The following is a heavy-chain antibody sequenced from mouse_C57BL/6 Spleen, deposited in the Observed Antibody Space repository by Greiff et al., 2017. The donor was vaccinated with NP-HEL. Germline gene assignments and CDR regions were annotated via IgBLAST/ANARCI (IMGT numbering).Heavy chain of an antibody. CDR1: GYAFTNYL. Sequence: VQLQQSGAELVRPGTSVKVSCKASGYAFTNYLIEWVKQRPGQGLEWIGVINPGSGGTNYNEKFKGKATLTADKSSSTAYMQLSSLTSEDSAVYFGARGIDYGSSYYFDYWGQGTTLTVSS. CDR3: ARGIDYGSSYYFDY. CDR2: INPGSGGT. D-gene: IGHD1-1*01. J-gene: IGHJ2*01. V-gene: IGHV1-54*01.